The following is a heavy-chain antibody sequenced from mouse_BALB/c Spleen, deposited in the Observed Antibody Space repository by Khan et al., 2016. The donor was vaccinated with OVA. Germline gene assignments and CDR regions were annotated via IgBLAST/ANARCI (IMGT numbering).Heavy chain of an antibody. CDR1: GFSLTSYG. Sequence: QVQLQQSGPGLVAPSQSLSITCTVSGFSLTSYGVHWVRQPPGKGLEWLGIIWAGGSTTYNSALMSRLSISKDNSKSQVFLKMNSLQTDDTAMYYCARDTTGTAYWGQGTLVTVSA. J-gene: IGHJ3*01. CDR2: IWAGGST. CDR3: ARDTTGTAY. V-gene: IGHV2-9*02. D-gene: IGHD1-2*01.